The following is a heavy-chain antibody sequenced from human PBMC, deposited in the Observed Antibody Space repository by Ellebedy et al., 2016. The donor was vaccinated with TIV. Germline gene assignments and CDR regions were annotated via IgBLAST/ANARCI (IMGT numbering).Heavy chain of an antibody. V-gene: IGHV3-7*02. CDR3: ARGPPIWFGQSDWFDP. D-gene: IGHD3-10*01. J-gene: IGHJ5*02. CDR2: IKQDGSEK. Sequence: PGGSLRLSCAASGFTFSSYWMSWVRQAPGKGLEWVANIKQDGSEKYYVDSVKGRFTISRDNSKNTLYLQMNSLRAEDTAVYYCARGPPIWFGQSDWFDPWGQGTLVTVSS. CDR1: GFTFSSYW.